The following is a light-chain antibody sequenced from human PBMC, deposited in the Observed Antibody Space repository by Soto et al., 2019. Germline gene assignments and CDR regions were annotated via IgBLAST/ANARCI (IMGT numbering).Light chain of an antibody. CDR3: QVFDSGDDHPRVI. V-gene: IGLV3-21*02. CDR2: DDR. Sequence: SYELTQAPSVSVAPGQTASITCGGHNIGSKSLHWYQQKPGQAPVLVVHDDRNRPSGIPERFSGSNTGDTATLTISRVEAGDEADYYCQVFDSGDDHPRVIFGGGTKVTVL. CDR1: NIGSKS. J-gene: IGLJ2*01.